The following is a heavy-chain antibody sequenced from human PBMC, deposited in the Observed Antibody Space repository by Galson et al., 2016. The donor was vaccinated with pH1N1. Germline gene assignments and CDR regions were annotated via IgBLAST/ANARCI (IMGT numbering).Heavy chain of an antibody. CDR1: GFSVTTSGVG. J-gene: IGHJ3*01. Sequence: PALVKPTQTLTLTCTFSGFSVTTSGVGVGWIRQPPGKAPEWLALIYWDDDERYSPSLKGRLTITKDTSKNQVVLTMTNMAPVDTGTYYCAQREVTITNAFDVWGPGTLVTVSS. V-gene: IGHV2-5*02. D-gene: IGHD5-12*01. CDR3: AQREVTITNAFDV. CDR2: IYWDDDE.